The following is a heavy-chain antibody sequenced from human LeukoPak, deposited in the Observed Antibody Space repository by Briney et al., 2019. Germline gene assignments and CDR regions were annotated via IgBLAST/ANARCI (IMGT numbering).Heavy chain of an antibody. CDR3: ARRYCSSTSCLIDY. CDR1: GFTFSSYW. CDR2: IKLDGSEK. D-gene: IGHD2-2*01. J-gene: IGHJ4*02. V-gene: IGHV3-7*04. Sequence: PGGSLRLSCAASGFTFSSYWMSWVRQAPGKGLEWVANIKLDGSEKYYVDSVKGRFTISRDNAKNSLYLQMNSLRAEDTAVYYCARRYCSSTSCLIDYWGQGTLVTVSS.